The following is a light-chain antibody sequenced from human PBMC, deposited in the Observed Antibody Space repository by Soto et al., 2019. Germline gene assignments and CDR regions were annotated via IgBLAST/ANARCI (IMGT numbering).Light chain of an antibody. Sequence: DIQMTQSPSTLSASVGDRVTITCRASQSISRLLAWYQQKSGKAPKLLIYDASSLESGAPSGFSGSGSGTEFTLTITSLQPDDFATYYCQQYFSSPVTFGQGTKLESK. V-gene: IGKV1-5*01. CDR3: QQYFSSPVT. J-gene: IGKJ2*01. CDR1: QSISRL. CDR2: DAS.